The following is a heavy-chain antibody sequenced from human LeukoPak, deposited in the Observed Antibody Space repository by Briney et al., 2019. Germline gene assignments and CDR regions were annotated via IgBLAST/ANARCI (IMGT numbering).Heavy chain of an antibody. CDR3: AKGGAGRAPFDY. CDR1: GLSFNSCG. D-gene: IGHD1-14*01. J-gene: IGHJ4*02. CDR2: ISGSGGST. Sequence: GGSLRLSCAASGLSFNSCGMHWVRQAPGKGLEWVSFISGSGGSTFYADSVKGRFIISRDNSKNTLFLQMNSLRAEDAAVYYCAKGGAGRAPFDYWGQGTLVTVSS. V-gene: IGHV3-23*01.